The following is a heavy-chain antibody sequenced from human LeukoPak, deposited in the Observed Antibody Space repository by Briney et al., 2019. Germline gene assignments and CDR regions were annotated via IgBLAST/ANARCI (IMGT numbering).Heavy chain of an antibody. CDR3: ARTGYSGYPPPRDYFDY. D-gene: IGHD5-12*01. Sequence: SETLSLTCTVSDGSISIYYWNWIRQPPGKGLEWIGYIYNSGSSTIYNPSLQSRVTISVDMSKNQFSLRLSSVTAADTAVYYCARTGYSGYPPPRDYFDYWGQGTLVTVSS. V-gene: IGHV4-59*12. CDR2: IYNSGSST. CDR1: DGSISIYY. J-gene: IGHJ4*02.